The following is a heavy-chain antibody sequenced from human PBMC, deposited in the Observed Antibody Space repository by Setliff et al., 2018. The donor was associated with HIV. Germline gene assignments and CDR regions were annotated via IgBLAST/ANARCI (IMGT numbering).Heavy chain of an antibody. Sequence: SETLSLTCTVSGDSINSDNYYWSWIRQPAGKGLEWIGRIYTSGTTNYNPSLKTRVTFSVDTSKNQFSLRLSSVTAADTAVYYCARGTLWSSGYYLYWYLDLWGQGTLVTVSS. CDR1: GDSINSDNYY. CDR2: IYTSGTT. J-gene: IGHJ2*01. CDR3: ARGTLWSSGYYLYWYLDL. D-gene: IGHD3-22*01. V-gene: IGHV4-61*02.